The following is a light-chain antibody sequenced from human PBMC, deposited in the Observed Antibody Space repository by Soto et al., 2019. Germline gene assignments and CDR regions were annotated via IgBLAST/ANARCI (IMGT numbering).Light chain of an antibody. Sequence: QSVLTQPASVYGSPGQSITIPCTGTSSDVGGYNLVSWYQQHPGKAPKLMIYEVTERPSGVSNRFSGSKSGNTASLTISGLQPDDEADYYCCSYAGNSEVFGTGTRSPS. CDR2: EVT. CDR1: SSDVGGYNL. CDR3: CSYAGNSEV. V-gene: IGLV2-23*02. J-gene: IGLJ1*01.